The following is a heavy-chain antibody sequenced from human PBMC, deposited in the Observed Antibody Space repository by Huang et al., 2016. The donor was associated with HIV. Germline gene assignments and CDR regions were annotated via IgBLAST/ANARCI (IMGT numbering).Heavy chain of an antibody. J-gene: IGHJ5*02. CDR3: ARTAYSYGFRQGYNWFDP. V-gene: IGHV1-69*13. CDR1: GGTFSSYA. CDR2: IIPIFGTD. Sequence: QVLLVQSGAEVRKPGSSVKVSCTAFGGTFSSYAISWVRQAPGQGLGAMGGIIPIFGTDKDTQKFQGRVTITVDESTNTGYMELTRLTSEDTAVYYCARTAYSYGFRQGYNWFDPWGQGTPVTVSS. D-gene: IGHD5-18*01.